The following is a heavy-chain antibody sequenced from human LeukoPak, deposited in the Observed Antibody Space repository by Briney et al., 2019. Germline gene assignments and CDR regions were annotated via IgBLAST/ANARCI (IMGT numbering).Heavy chain of an antibody. Sequence: GGSLRLSCAPSGFTFSSYSMNWVRQAPGKGLEWVSYISSSSSTIYYADSVKGRFTISRDNAKNSLYLQMNSLRAEDTAVYYCARCDFWSGYYSFDYWGQGTLVTVSS. V-gene: IGHV3-48*01. D-gene: IGHD3-3*01. CDR2: ISSSSSTI. CDR3: ARCDFWSGYYSFDY. J-gene: IGHJ4*02. CDR1: GFTFSSYS.